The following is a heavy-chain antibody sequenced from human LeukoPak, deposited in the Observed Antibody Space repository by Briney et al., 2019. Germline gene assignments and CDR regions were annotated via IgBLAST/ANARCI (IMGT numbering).Heavy chain of an antibody. J-gene: IGHJ4*02. Sequence: GGSLRLSCIASGLTFRNYAMSWVRQASAKGLEWVAGMDQGGGFIQYADSVKGRFTISRDNSKNTLHLQMSSLRAEDTAVYYCAKDYRGSGEVGETGPLDYWGQGTLVTVSS. CDR3: AKDYRGSGEVGETGPLDY. V-gene: IGHV3-23*01. CDR1: GLTFRNYA. D-gene: IGHD1-14*01. CDR2: MDQGGGFI.